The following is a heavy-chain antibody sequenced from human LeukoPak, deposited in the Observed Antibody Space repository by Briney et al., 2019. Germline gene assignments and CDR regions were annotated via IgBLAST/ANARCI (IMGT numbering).Heavy chain of an antibody. CDR1: GGSISSSSYY. V-gene: IGHV4-39*07. Sequence: SETLSLTCTVSGGSISSSSYYWGWIRQPPGKGLEWIGSIYYSGSTYYNPSLKSRVTISVDTSKNQFSLKLSSVTAADTAVYYCARPSRPYYYDSSGYRDAFDIWGQGTMVTVSS. D-gene: IGHD3-22*01. CDR2: IYYSGST. CDR3: ARPSRPYYYDSSGYRDAFDI. J-gene: IGHJ3*02.